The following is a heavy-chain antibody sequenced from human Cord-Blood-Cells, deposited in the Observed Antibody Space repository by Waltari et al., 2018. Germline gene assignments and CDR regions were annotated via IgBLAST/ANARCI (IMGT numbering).Heavy chain of an antibody. CDR2: SIPILGIA. J-gene: IGHJ3*02. CDR3: ARLNRGSYYAFDI. Sequence: QVQLVQSGAEVKKPGSSVKVSCKASGGTFSSYAISWVRQAPGQGLEWRGGSIPILGIANYAQKFQGRVTITADESTSTAYMELSSLRSEDTAVYYCARLNRGSYYAFDIWGQGTMVTVSS. V-gene: IGHV1-69*04. D-gene: IGHD1-26*01. CDR1: GGTFSSYA.